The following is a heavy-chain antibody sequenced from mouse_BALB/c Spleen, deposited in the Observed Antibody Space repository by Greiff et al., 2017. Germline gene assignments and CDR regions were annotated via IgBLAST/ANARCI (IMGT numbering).Heavy chain of an antibody. J-gene: IGHJ4*01. CDR2: IWAGGST. V-gene: IGHV2-9*02. Sequence: VQRVESGPGLVAPSQSLSITCTVSGFSLTSYGVHWVRQPPGKGLEWLGVIWAGGSTNYNSALMSRLSISKDNSKSQVFLKMNSLQTDDTAMYYCARSNSLLAMDYWGQGTSVTVSS. D-gene: IGHD1-2*01. CDR3: ARSNSLLAMDY. CDR1: GFSLTSYG.